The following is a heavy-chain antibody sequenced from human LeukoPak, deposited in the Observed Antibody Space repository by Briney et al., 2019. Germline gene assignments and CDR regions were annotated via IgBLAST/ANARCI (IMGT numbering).Heavy chain of an antibody. Sequence: PGGSLRLSCAASGFTFSNYWMSRVRQAPGKGLEWVANIKEDGSEKYYVDSVKGRFTISRDNARNSLYLQMNSPRAEDTAVYYCATGRQLGYWGQGTLVTVSS. D-gene: IGHD6-13*01. V-gene: IGHV3-7*01. J-gene: IGHJ4*02. CDR3: ATGRQLGY. CDR2: IKEDGSEK. CDR1: GFTFSNYW.